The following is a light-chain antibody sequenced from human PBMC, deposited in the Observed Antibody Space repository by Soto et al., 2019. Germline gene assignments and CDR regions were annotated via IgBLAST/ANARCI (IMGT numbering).Light chain of an antibody. V-gene: IGLV3-21*04. J-gene: IGLJ2*01. CDR2: YDN. Sequence: SYELTQPPSVSVAPGKTARITCGGNNSGSKSVHWYQQKPGQAPVLVIYYDNDRPSGIPERFSGSNSGNTATLTISRVEAGEEADYYCQVWDRSSDHVVFGGGTKLTVL. CDR1: NSGSKS. CDR3: QVWDRSSDHVV.